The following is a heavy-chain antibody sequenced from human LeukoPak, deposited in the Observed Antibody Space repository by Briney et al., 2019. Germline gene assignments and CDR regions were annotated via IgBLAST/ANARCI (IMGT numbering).Heavy chain of an antibody. Sequence: ASVKVSCKASGYTFTNFDINWVRQATGQGLEWMGWMNPNTGSAGYAQKFQGRVTITWDASISTAYMDLSSLRSEDTAVYYCARVGYSNSYDYWGQGTLVTVSS. D-gene: IGHD4-11*01. CDR3: ARVGYSNSYDY. J-gene: IGHJ4*02. V-gene: IGHV1-8*03. CDR1: GYTFTNFD. CDR2: MNPNTGSA.